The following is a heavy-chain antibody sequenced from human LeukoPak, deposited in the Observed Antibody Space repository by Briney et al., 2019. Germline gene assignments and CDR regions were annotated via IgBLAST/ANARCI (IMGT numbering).Heavy chain of an antibody. D-gene: IGHD3-22*01. CDR3: ARDPGYYYDSSGPDY. J-gene: IGHJ4*02. CDR2: INQNGGEK. Sequence: GGSLRLSCADSGFTFSGYWMNWVRQAPGKGLEWVANINQNGGEKYYVDSVKGRFTISRDNGKNSLYLQMNSLRAEDTAVYYCARDPGYYYDSSGPDYWGQGTLVTVSS. CDR1: GFTFSGYW. V-gene: IGHV3-7*03.